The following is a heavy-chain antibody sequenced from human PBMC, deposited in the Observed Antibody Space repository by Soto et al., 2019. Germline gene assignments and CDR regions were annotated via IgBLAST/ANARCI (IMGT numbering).Heavy chain of an antibody. D-gene: IGHD6-19*01. CDR3: AKGHSSGWYYFDY. J-gene: IGHJ4*02. Sequence: QVHLVESGGGVVQPGRSLRLSCAASGFTLSSCAMHWVRQAPGEGLEWVAVISYDGNNRHYAESVKGRFSISRDISKNTVYLQMNSLRAEDSAVYYCAKGHSSGWYYFDYWGQGTLVSVSS. CDR2: ISYDGNNR. CDR1: GFTLSSCA. V-gene: IGHV3-30*18.